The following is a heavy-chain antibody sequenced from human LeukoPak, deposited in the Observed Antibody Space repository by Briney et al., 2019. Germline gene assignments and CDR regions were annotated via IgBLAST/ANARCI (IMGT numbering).Heavy chain of an antibody. D-gene: IGHD3-10*01. CDR3: ARVGSYGMDV. V-gene: IGHV3-48*01. Sequence: GGSLRLSCAASGFTFSSYWMSWVRQAPGKGLEWVSYISTSSNTIYYADSVKGRFTISRDNAKNSLYLQMNDLRAEDTAVYYCARVGSYGMDVWGQGTTVTVSS. CDR2: ISTSSNTI. CDR1: GFTFSSYW. J-gene: IGHJ6*02.